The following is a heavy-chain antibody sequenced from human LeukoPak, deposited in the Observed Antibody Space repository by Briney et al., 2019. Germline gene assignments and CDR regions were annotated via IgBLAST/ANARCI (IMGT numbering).Heavy chain of an antibody. CDR3: ARFYYWRQYCSGGSCSSTSYGMDV. CDR1: GYTFTGYY. V-gene: IGHV1-2*02. D-gene: IGHD2-15*01. Sequence: VASVTVSCKASGYTFTGYYMHWVRQAPGQGLEWMGWINPNSGGTNYAQKFQGRVTMTRDTSISTAYMELSRLRSDDTAVYYCARFYYWRQYCSGGSCSSTSYGMDVWGQGTTVTVSS. CDR2: INPNSGGT. J-gene: IGHJ6*02.